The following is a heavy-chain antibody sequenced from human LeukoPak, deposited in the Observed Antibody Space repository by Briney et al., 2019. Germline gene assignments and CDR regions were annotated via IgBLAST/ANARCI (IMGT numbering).Heavy chain of an antibody. D-gene: IGHD5-18*01. Sequence: GGSLRLSCAASGFTFSSYSMNWVRQAPGKGLEWVSSISSSSSYIYYADSVKGRFTISRDNAKNSLYLQMNSLRAEDTAVYYCATWIQLWLKSARDYWGQGTLVTVSS. J-gene: IGHJ4*02. CDR1: GFTFSSYS. V-gene: IGHV3-21*01. CDR2: ISSSSSYI. CDR3: ATWIQLWLKSARDY.